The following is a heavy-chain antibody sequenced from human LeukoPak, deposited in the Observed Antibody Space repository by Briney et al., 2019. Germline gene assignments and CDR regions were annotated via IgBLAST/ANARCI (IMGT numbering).Heavy chain of an antibody. CDR3: ARGPRLRFLEWPSFFDY. V-gene: IGHV4-34*01. D-gene: IGHD3-3*01. J-gene: IGHJ4*02. CDR2: INHSGST. CDR1: GGSFSGYY. Sequence: SETLSLTCAVYGGSFSGYYWSWIRQPPGKGLEWIGEINHSGSTNYNPSLKSRVTISVDTSKNQFSLKLSSVTAADTAVYYCARGPRLRFLEWPSFFDYWGQGTLVTVSS.